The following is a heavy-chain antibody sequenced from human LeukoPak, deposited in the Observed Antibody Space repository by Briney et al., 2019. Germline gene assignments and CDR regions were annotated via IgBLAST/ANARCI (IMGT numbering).Heavy chain of an antibody. Sequence: GGSLRLSCAASGFTFGSYAMNWVRQAPGKGLEWVSSISSGSSDISYADSVKGRFTISRDNAKYSLYLQVNSLRAEDTAVYYCARLTGVVNAFDYWGQGTLVTVSS. CDR3: ARLTGVVNAFDY. V-gene: IGHV3-21*01. CDR2: ISSGSSDI. CDR1: GFTFGSYA. D-gene: IGHD5-18*01. J-gene: IGHJ4*02.